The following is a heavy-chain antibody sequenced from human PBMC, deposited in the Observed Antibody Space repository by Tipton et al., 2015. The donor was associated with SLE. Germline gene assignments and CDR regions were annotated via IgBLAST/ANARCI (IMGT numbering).Heavy chain of an antibody. CDR2: IYYSGST. CDR3: ARSPYCSGGSCYLPYFDY. J-gene: IGHJ4*02. Sequence: TLSLTCTVSGGSISSHYWSWIRQPPGKGLEWIGYIYYSGSTNYNPSLKSRVTISVDTSKNQFPLKLSSVTAADTAVYYCARSPYCSGGSCYLPYFDYWGQGTLVTVSS. D-gene: IGHD2-15*01. CDR1: GGSISSHY. V-gene: IGHV4-59*08.